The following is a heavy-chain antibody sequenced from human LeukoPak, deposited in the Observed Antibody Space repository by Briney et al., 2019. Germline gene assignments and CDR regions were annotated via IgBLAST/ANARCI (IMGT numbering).Heavy chain of an antibody. CDR2: ISYSGST. V-gene: IGHV4-59*12. CDR3: ARDAWSAYGHNYFQH. CDR1: GGSINNYY. J-gene: IGHJ1*01. D-gene: IGHD5-24*01. Sequence: SETLSLTCTVSGGSINNYYWNWIRQPPGKGLEWIGYISYSGSTNYNPSLKSRVTISVDTSKNQFSLRLTSVTATDTAVYYCARDAWSAYGHNYFQHWGQGTLLPVSS.